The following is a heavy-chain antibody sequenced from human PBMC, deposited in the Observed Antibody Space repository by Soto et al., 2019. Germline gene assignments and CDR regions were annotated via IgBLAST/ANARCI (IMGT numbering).Heavy chain of an antibody. CDR2: IYYSGNS. J-gene: IGHJ4*02. V-gene: IGHV4-39*01. CDR3: ARGLTLSGRPAADSDLDY. CDR1: GGSISSSSYY. D-gene: IGHD2-2*01. Sequence: PEETLSLTCTVSGGSISSSSYYWGWIRQPPGKGLEWIGNIYYSGNSHYNPSLKSRVTISVDTAKNQFSLKLSSVTAADTAVYYCARGLTLSGRPAADSDLDYWGQGAQVTVSS.